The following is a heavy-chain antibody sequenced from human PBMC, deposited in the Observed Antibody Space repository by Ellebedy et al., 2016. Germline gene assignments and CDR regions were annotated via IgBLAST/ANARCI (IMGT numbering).Heavy chain of an antibody. CDR1: GFTFSSYW. CDR2: IKQDGSEK. J-gene: IGHJ4*02. V-gene: IGHV3-7*03. CDR3: ARVLGYSYAYYFDY. D-gene: IGHD5-18*01. Sequence: GESLKISCAASGFTFSSYWMSWVRQAPGKGLEWVANIKQDGSEKYYVDSVKGRFTISRDNAKNSLYLQMNSLRAEDTAVYYCARVLGYSYAYYFDYWGQGTLVTVSS.